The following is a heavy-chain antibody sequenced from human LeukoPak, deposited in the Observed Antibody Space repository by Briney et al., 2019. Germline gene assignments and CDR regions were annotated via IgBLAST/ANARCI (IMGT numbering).Heavy chain of an antibody. V-gene: IGHV3-48*02. CDR3: ARDNDWAFHY. CDR1: GFTFSNYV. D-gene: IGHD3-9*01. Sequence: GGSLRLSCAATGFTFSNYVMSWVRQAPGKGLEWVSYINHNGEMIFYPDFVKGRFTISRDNAKNSLYLQMNSLRDEDTAVYYCARDNDWAFHYWGQGTLVTVSS. CDR2: INHNGEMI. J-gene: IGHJ4*02.